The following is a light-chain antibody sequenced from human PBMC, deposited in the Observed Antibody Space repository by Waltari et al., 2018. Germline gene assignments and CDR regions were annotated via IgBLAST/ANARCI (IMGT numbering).Light chain of an antibody. J-gene: IGLJ7*01. V-gene: IGLV1-47*01. Sequence: QSALTQPPAASGTPGQRLIISCSGSGSNIGTNFVYWYQQFPGTAPKLLIYRSDQRASGVPDRFPGSKSGSSASLAISGLQSEDESLYYCAAWDDSLSAVVFGGGTQVTVL. CDR3: AAWDDSLSAVV. CDR2: RSD. CDR1: GSNIGTNF.